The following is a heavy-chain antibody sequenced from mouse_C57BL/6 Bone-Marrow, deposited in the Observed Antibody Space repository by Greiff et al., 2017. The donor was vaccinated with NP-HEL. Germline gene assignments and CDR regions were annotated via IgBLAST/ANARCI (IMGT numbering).Heavy chain of an antibody. V-gene: IGHV5-6*02. CDR3: ARRAFITTVVATGAMDY. D-gene: IGHD1-1*01. J-gene: IGHJ4*01. CDR1: GFTFSSYG. Sequence: EVKLMESGGDLVKPGGSLKLSCAASGFTFSSYGMSWVRQTPDKRLEWVATISSGGSYTYYPDSVKGRFTISRDNAKNTLYLQMSSLKSEDTAMYYCARRAFITTVVATGAMDYWGQGTSVTVSS. CDR2: ISSGGSYT.